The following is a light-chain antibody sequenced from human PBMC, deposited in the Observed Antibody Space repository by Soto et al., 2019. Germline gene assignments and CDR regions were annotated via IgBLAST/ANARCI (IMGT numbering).Light chain of an antibody. CDR2: AAS. Sequence: DIQMTQSPSSLSASVGDRVTITCRASQSISNYLNWYQQKPGKAPKLLMYAASSLQSGVPSRFGGSGSGTDFTITISSLQPEDFATYYCQQNYSTPRTFGQGTKVEIK. CDR3: QQNYSTPRT. J-gene: IGKJ1*01. CDR1: QSISNY. V-gene: IGKV1-39*01.